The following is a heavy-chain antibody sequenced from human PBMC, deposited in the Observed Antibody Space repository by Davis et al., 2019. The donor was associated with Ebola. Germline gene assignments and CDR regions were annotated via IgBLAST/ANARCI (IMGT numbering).Heavy chain of an antibody. CDR1: GGSFSGYY. D-gene: IGHD6-6*01. V-gene: IGHV4-34*01. CDR3: AREYSRTYFDY. Sequence: SQTLSLTCAVYGGSFSGYYWSWIRQPPGKGLEWIGSIYYSGSTYYNPSLKSRVTISVDTSKNQFSLKLTSVTAADTAVYYCAREYSRTYFDYWGQGTLVTVSS. J-gene: IGHJ4*02. CDR2: IYYSGST.